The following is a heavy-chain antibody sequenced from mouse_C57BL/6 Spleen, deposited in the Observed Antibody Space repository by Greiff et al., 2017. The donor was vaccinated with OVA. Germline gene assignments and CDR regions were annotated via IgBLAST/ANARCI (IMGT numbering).Heavy chain of an antibody. Sequence: VQLQQSGTVLARPGASVKMSCKTSGYTFTSYWMHWVKQRPGQGLEWIGAIYPGNSDTSYNQKFKGKAKLTAVTSASPAYMELSSLTNEDSAVYYCTKLGVYYDYDVDYWGQGTTLTVSS. CDR2: IYPGNSDT. CDR1: GYTFTSYW. V-gene: IGHV1-5*01. CDR3: TKLGVYYDYDVDY. D-gene: IGHD2-4*01. J-gene: IGHJ2*01.